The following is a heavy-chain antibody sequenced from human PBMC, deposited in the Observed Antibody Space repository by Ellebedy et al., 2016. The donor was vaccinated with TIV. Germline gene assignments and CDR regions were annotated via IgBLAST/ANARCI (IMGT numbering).Heavy chain of an antibody. D-gene: IGHD4-11*01. Sequence: LRLSXTVSGGSISSGGYYWSWIRQHPGKGLEWIGYIYYSGSTYYNPSLKSRVTISVDTSKNQFSLKLSSVTAADTAVYYCARGLRSNYGTGWFDPWGQGTLVTVSS. CDR2: IYYSGST. J-gene: IGHJ5*02. CDR3: ARGLRSNYGTGWFDP. CDR1: GGSISSGGYY. V-gene: IGHV4-31*03.